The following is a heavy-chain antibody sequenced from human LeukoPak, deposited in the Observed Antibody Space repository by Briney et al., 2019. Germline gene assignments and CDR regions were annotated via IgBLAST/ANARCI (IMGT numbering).Heavy chain of an antibody. V-gene: IGHV1-8*03. J-gene: IGHJ4*02. CDR2: MNANSGNT. D-gene: IGHD3-22*01. CDR3: VVGAYYDSSGHDY. CDR1: GYTFTSYD. Sequence: ASVKVSCKASGYTFTSYDINWVRQATGQGLEWMGWMNANSGNTGYAQKFQGRVTITRNTSISTAYMELSSLRSEDTAVYYCVVGAYYDSSGHDYWGQGTLVTVSS.